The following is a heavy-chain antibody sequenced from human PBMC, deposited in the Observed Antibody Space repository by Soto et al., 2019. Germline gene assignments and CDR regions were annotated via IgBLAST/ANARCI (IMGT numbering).Heavy chain of an antibody. CDR3: ARHRVMTTVTTGSHNYYYGMDV. V-gene: IGHV5-51*01. CDR1: GYSFTSYW. J-gene: IGHJ6*02. Sequence: LGESLKISCKGSGYSFTSYWIGWVRQMPGKGLEWMGIIYPGDSDTRYSPSFQGQVTISADKSISTAYLQWSSLKASDTAMYYCARHRVMTTVTTGSHNYYYGMDVWGQGTTVTVSS. CDR2: IYPGDSDT. D-gene: IGHD4-17*01.